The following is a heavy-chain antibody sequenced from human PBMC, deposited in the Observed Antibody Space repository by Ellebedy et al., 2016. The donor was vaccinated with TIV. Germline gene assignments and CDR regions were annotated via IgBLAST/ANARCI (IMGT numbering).Heavy chain of an antibody. CDR1: GFIFNSHG. V-gene: IGHV3-30*13. Sequence: GESLKISCAASGFIFNSHGMHWVRQAPGKGLEWVAVISSHGMTTYYADSVKGRFTISRDNSNNSLYLQMNSLRAEDTAVYFCTKEGAVAGAPAYLAYDYWGQGNLVTVAS. D-gene: IGHD6-19*01. J-gene: IGHJ4*02. CDR3: TKEGAVAGAPAYLAYDY. CDR2: ISSHGMTT.